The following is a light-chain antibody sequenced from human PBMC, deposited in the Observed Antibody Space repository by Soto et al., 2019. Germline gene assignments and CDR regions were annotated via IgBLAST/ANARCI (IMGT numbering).Light chain of an antibody. CDR2: DAS. J-gene: IGKJ4*01. V-gene: IGKV3-11*01. Sequence: EIVLTQSPATLSLSPGERATLSCRASQSVSSYLAWYQQKPGQAPRLLIYDASNRATGIPARFSGSGSGTDFRLPITSREPEEFAVYYCQQRSNWPPGLTFGGGTKVEIK. CDR1: QSVSSY. CDR3: QQRSNWPPGLT.